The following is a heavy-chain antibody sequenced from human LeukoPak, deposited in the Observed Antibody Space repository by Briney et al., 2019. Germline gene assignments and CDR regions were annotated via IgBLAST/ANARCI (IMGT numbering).Heavy chain of an antibody. CDR3: ARENWVFDY. CDR2: IYYSGST. CDR1: GDSINNYY. Sequence: SETLSLTCTVSGDSINNYYWSWIRQPPGKGLEWIGYIYYSGSTNYNPSLKSRVTTSVDTSKNQISLKVRSVTAADTAMYYCARENWVFDYWGQGILVTVSS. V-gene: IGHV4-59*12. J-gene: IGHJ4*02. D-gene: IGHD7-27*01.